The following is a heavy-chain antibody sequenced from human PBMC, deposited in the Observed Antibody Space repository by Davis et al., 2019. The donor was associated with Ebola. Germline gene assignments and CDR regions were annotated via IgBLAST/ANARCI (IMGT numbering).Heavy chain of an antibody. Sequence: AASVKVSCKASGYTLTSYYMHWVRQAPGQGLEWMGRINPNSGGTNYAQKLQGRVTITTDTSTSTAYMELRSLRSDDTAVYYCARARIVVVRGYYYYYGMDVWGKGTTVTVSS. CDR3: ARARIVVVRGYYYYYGMDV. D-gene: IGHD3-22*01. CDR2: INPNSGGT. V-gene: IGHV1-2*06. J-gene: IGHJ6*04. CDR1: GYTLTSYY.